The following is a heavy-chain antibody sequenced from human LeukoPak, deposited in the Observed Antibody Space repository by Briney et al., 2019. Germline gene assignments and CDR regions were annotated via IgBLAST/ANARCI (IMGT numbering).Heavy chain of an antibody. D-gene: IGHD6-13*01. CDR3: ARDCQWQQLDGEAFDI. CDR2: TKQDGSEK. Sequence: GGSLRFSGAASGFTFICYWWSWVAQAPGKGLEWVANTKQDGSEKYYVYSVKGRFTRSTANAKNSLFLQMNSLRAQDRAVYYCARDCQWQQLDGEAFDIWGQGKIVTVSS. V-gene: IGHV3-7*04. CDR1: GFTFICYW. J-gene: IGHJ3*02.